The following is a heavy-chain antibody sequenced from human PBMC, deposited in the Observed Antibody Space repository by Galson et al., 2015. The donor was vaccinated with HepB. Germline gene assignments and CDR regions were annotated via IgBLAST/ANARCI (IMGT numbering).Heavy chain of an antibody. CDR3: ARDILLVDVVVPAAMENLHYYYGMDV. Sequence: SLRLSCAASGFTFSSYSMNWVRQAPGKGLEWVSSISSSSSYIYYADSVKGRFTISRDNAKNSLHLQMNSLRAEDTAVYYCARDILLVDVVVPAAMENLHYYYGMDVWGQGTTVTVSS. CDR1: GFTFSSYS. J-gene: IGHJ6*02. CDR2: ISSSSSYI. D-gene: IGHD2-2*01. V-gene: IGHV3-21*01.